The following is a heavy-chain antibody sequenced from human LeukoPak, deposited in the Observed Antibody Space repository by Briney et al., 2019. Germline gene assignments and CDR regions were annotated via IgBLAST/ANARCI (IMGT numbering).Heavy chain of an antibody. V-gene: IGHV4-59*08. D-gene: IGHD1-14*01. Sequence: ASETLSLTCTVSGGSISSYYWSWIRQPPGKGLEWIGYIYYSGSTNYNPSLKSRVTISVDTSKNQFSLKLSSVTAADTAVYYCARKMAKGPFFSGTNAFNIWGQGTMVTVSS. CDR1: GGSISSYY. CDR3: ARKMAKGPFFSGTNAFNI. CDR2: IYYSGST. J-gene: IGHJ3*02.